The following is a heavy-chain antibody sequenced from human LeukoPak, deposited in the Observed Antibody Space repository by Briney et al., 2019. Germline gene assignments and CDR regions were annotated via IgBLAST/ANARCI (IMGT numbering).Heavy chain of an antibody. CDR3: VRETMDWISSDWSLDL. CDR1: GFTFSCSD. V-gene: IGHV3-13*01. J-gene: IGHJ2*01. Sequence: GGSLRLSCAASGFTFSCSDMHWVRQATGKGLEWVSAIGAGDDTYYADSVKGRFTISRENAKNSLYLQMNSLAAGDSAIYFCVRETMDWISSDWSLDLWGRGTLVTVSS. CDR2: IGAGDDT. D-gene: IGHD3-10*01.